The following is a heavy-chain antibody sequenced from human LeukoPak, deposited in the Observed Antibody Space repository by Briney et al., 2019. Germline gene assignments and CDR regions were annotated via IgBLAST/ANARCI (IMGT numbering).Heavy chain of an antibody. J-gene: IGHJ4*02. CDR1: GFTFSSYG. CDR2: ISYDGSNK. D-gene: IGHD4-17*01. CDR3: ARALDTVTQPDY. Sequence: PGGSLRLSCAASGFTFSSYGMHWVRQAPGKGLEWVAVISYDGSNKYYADSVKGRFTISRDNSKNTLYLQMNSLRAEDTAVYYCARALDTVTQPDYWGQGTLVTVSS. V-gene: IGHV3-30*03.